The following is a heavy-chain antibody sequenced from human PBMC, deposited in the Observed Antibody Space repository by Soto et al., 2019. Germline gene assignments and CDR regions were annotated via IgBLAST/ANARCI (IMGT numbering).Heavy chain of an antibody. J-gene: IGHJ3*02. V-gene: IGHV3-23*01. CDR1: GFTFNSYA. Sequence: EVQLLESWGGLVQPGGSLRLSCAAAGFTFNSYAMSWVRQAPGKGLEWVSAISGTGGSTYYADSEKGRFTISKDNSQNTLYMKTNSLRVDDTALYDCAKEDDLLGGDAYDIWGQGTMVPVSA. CDR3: AKEDDLLGGDAYDI. D-gene: IGHD3-9*01. CDR2: ISGTGGST.